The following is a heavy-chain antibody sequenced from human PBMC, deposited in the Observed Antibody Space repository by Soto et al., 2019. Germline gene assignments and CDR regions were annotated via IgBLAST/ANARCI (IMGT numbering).Heavy chain of an antibody. D-gene: IGHD2-21*01. CDR3: ARESSGDAFDF. J-gene: IGHJ4*02. CDR1: GFAIRNYE. V-gene: IGHV3-48*03. Sequence: GGSLRLSCAASGFAIRNYEMNWVRQAPGKGLEWVSYINSGGTSKKYTDSVEGRFTISRDTALNSLYLQMDSLRDEDTAIYYCARESSGDAFDFWGQGILVTVSS. CDR2: INSGGTSK.